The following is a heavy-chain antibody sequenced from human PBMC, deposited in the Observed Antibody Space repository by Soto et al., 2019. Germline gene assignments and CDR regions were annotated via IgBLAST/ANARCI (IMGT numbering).Heavy chain of an antibody. CDR3: AREGLGRVGATPFDY. J-gene: IGHJ4*02. Sequence: QVQLVQSGAEVKKPGASVKVSCKASGYTFTSYGISWVRQAPGQGLEWMGWISAYNGNTNYAQKLQGRVTMTADTYTSTAYVELRSLRSDDTAVYYCAREGLGRVGATPFDYWGQGTLVTVSS. CDR2: ISAYNGNT. D-gene: IGHD1-26*01. V-gene: IGHV1-18*01. CDR1: GYTFTSYG.